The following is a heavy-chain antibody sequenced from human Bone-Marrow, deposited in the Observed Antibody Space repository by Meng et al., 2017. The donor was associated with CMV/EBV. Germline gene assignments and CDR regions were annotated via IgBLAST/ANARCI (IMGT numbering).Heavy chain of an antibody. D-gene: IGHD1-26*01. CDR1: GFTFTSSA. V-gene: IGHV1-58*01. CDR2: IVVGSGNT. Sequence: SVKVSCKASGFTFTSSAVQWVRQARGQRLEWIGWIVVGSGNTNYAQKFQERVTITRDMSTSTAYMELSSLRSEDTAVYYCARVPKYSGSYSHYYYYGMDVWGQGTTVTVSS. J-gene: IGHJ6*02. CDR3: ARVPKYSGSYSHYYYYGMDV.